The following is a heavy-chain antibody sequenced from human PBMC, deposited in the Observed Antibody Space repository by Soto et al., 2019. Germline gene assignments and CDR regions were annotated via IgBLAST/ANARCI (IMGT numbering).Heavy chain of an antibody. CDR3: ARPRSPNWGAYDAFDI. V-gene: IGHV5-51*01. Sequence: GESLKISCKGSGYSFTSYWIGWVRQMPGKGLEWMGIIYPGDSDTRYRPSFQGQVTISADKSISTAYLQWSSLKASDTAMYYGARPRSPNWGAYDAFDIWGQGTMVTVSS. J-gene: IGHJ3*02. D-gene: IGHD7-27*01. CDR2: IYPGDSDT. CDR1: GYSFTSYW.